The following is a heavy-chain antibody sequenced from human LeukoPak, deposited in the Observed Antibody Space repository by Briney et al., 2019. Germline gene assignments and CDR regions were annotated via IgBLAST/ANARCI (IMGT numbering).Heavy chain of an antibody. D-gene: IGHD6-19*01. CDR1: GFTFSSYG. CDR2: ISYDGSNK. J-gene: IGHJ4*02. V-gene: IGHV3-30*18. CDR3: AKDQKSAVAGPPDY. Sequence: PGGSLRLSCAASGFTFSSYGMHWVRQAPGKGLEWVAVISYDGSNKYYADSVKGRFTISRDNSKNTLYLQMNSLRAEDTAVYYCAKDQKSAVAGPPDYWGQGTLVTVSS.